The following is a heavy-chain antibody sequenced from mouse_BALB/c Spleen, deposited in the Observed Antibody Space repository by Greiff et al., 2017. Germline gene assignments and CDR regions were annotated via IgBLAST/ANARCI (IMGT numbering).Heavy chain of an antibody. Sequence: VQLQQPGAELVKPGASVKLSCKASGYTFTSYWMHWVKQRPGQGLEWIGEIDPSDSYTNYNQKFKGKATLTVDKSSSTAYMQLSSLTSEDSAVYYCAREAYSDYWGQGTTLTVSS. CDR1: GYTFTSYW. V-gene: IGHV1-69*02. J-gene: IGHJ2*01. CDR2: IDPSDSYT. CDR3: AREAYSDY.